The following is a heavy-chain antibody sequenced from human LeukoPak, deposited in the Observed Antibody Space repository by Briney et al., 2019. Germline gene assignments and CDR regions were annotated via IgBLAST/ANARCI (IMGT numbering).Heavy chain of an antibody. D-gene: IGHD6-13*01. CDR2: INPFSGGT. J-gene: IGHJ4*02. V-gene: IGHV1-2*02. CDR1: GYTFTDYY. Sequence: ASVKVSCKTSGYTFTDYYVHWVRQAPGQGLEWMGWINPFSGGTKYAQNFQGRVVMTRDSPISTAYMELSRLRSDDTALYYCAKAIAAAHFDYWGQGTLVTVSS. CDR3: AKAIAAAHFDY.